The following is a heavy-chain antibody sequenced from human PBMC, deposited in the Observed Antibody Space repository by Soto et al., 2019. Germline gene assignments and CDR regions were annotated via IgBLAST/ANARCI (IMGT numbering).Heavy chain of an antibody. J-gene: IGHJ4*02. V-gene: IGHV4-39*01. CDR2: IYYTGST. Sequence: QLQLQQSGPGLVKPSETLSLTCTVSGGSISSTSYYWGWIRQPPGKGLEWIGTIYYTGSTYYSPSLKSRVSISVDTSQNQFSLKLSSVSAADTAVYYCARQGLSVGYYILHYWGQGTLVTVSS. CDR1: GGSISSTSYY. CDR3: ARQGLSVGYYILHY. D-gene: IGHD3-3*01.